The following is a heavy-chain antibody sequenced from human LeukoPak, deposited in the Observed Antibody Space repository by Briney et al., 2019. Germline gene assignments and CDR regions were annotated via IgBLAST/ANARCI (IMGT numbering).Heavy chain of an antibody. V-gene: IGHV1-2*02. Sequence: ASVKVSCKASGYTFTGYYMHWVRQAPGQGLEWMGWINPNSGGTNYAQKFQGRVAMTRDTSISTAYMELSRLRSDDTAVYYCARVAAPDSSSWYYYYYMDVWGKGTTVTVSS. CDR3: ARVAAPDSSSWYYYYYMDV. D-gene: IGHD6-13*01. CDR1: GYTFTGYY. J-gene: IGHJ6*03. CDR2: INPNSGGT.